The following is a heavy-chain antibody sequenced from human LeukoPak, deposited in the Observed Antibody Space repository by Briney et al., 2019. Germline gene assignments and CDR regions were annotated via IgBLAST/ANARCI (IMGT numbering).Heavy chain of an antibody. CDR2: IKEDGSEK. D-gene: IGHD3-10*01. J-gene: IGHJ5*02. V-gene: IGHV3-7*03. CDR1: GFSFSSYW. CDR3: ARDRGSYGSAPFDP. Sequence: GGSLRLSCAASGFSFSSYWMSWVRQAPGKGLEWVANIKEDGSEKYYVDSVKGRFTISRDNAKNSLYLQMNSLRAEDTAVYYCARDRGSYGSAPFDPWGQGTLVTVSS.